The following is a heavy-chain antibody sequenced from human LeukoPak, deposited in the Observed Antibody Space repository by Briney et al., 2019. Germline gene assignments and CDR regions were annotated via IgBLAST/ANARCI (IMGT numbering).Heavy chain of an antibody. V-gene: IGHV3-53*01. CDR1: GFTVSSNY. CDR2: MIGGDGK. CDR3: VRAAPRDCSPASCSLFDT. D-gene: IGHD2-2*01. Sequence: GGSLRLSCAASGFTVSSNYMSWVRRAPRKGLEWVSTIMIGGDGKHYADSVKGRFTISRDRSESTLYLQMNGLRADDTAVYYCVRAAPRDCSPASCSLFDTWGQGTLVTVSS. J-gene: IGHJ4*02.